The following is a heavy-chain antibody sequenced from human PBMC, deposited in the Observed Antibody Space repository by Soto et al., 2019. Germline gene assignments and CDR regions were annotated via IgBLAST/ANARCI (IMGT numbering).Heavy chain of an antibody. CDR2: ISSNGGST. D-gene: IGHD6-13*01. CDR1: GFTFSSYA. Sequence: GGSLRLSCSASGFTFSSYAMHWVRQAPGKGLEYVSAISSNGGSTYYADSVKGRFTISRDNSKNTLYLQMSSLRAEDPAVYYCVKAGSIAAAGSDPAFDYWGQGTLVTVSS. CDR3: VKAGSIAAAGSDPAFDY. J-gene: IGHJ4*02. V-gene: IGHV3-64D*08.